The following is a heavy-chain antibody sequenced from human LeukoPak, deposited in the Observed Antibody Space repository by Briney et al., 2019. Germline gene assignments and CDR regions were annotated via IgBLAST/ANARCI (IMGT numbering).Heavy chain of an antibody. CDR2: IVDNGNNK. V-gene: IGHV3-48*03. Sequence: GGSLRLSCAASGFTFSNYEMNWVRQVPGKGLEWVAYIVDNGNNKQYADSVRGRFTISRDNAKNSVYLQMNSLTAEDTAVYDCIRGGVLVTATLHSWGEGTLVTVS. CDR3: IRGGVLVTATLHS. D-gene: IGHD2-21*02. J-gene: IGHJ4*02. CDR1: GFTFSNYE.